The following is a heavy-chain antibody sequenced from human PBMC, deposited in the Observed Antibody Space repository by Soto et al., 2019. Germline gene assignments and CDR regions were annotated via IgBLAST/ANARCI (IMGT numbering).Heavy chain of an antibody. V-gene: IGHV4-59*01. Sequence: SETLSLTCTVSGGSISSYYWSWIRQPPGKGLEWIGYIYYSGSTNYNPSLKSRVTISVDTSKNQFSLELSSVTAADTAVYYCGRARGGDAFDIWGQGTMVTVSS. CDR3: GRARGGDAFDI. J-gene: IGHJ3*02. CDR1: GGSISSYY. D-gene: IGHD3-16*01. CDR2: IYYSGST.